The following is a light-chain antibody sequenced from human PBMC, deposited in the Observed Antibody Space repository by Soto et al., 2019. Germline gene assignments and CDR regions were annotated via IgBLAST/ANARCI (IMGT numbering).Light chain of an antibody. Sequence: SVLDQTPSAXATPGQRVTISCSGSSSNIVSNYVYWYQQLPGTAPKLLIYSNNQRPSGVPDRFSGSKSGTSASLAISGLRSEDEADYYCAAWDDSLSGYVFGTGTKVPV. CDR2: SNN. CDR1: SSNIVSNY. J-gene: IGLJ1*01. CDR3: AAWDDSLSGYV. V-gene: IGLV1-47*02.